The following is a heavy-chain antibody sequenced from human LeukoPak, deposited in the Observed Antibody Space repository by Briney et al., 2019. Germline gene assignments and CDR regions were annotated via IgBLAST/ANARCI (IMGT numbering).Heavy chain of an antibody. CDR3: ARDRDYGAKRKAFDI. J-gene: IGHJ3*02. CDR2: ISSSSSYI. Sequence: GGSLRLSCAASGFTFSSYSMNWVRQAPGKGLEWVSSISSSSSYIYYADSVKGRFTISRDNAKNSLYLQMNSLRSEDTAVYYCARDRDYGAKRKAFDIWGQGTMVTVSS. V-gene: IGHV3-21*04. D-gene: IGHD4-17*01. CDR1: GFTFSSYS.